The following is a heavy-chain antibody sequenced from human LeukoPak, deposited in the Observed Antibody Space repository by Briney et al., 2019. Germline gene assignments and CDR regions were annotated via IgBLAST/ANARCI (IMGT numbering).Heavy chain of an antibody. V-gene: IGHV4-30-2*01. CDR2: IYHSGST. D-gene: IGHD4-17*01. Sequence: SETLSLTCAVSGGSISSGGYSWSWIRQPPGKGLEWIGYIYHSGSTYYNPSLKSRVTILVDRSKNQFSLKLSSVTAADTAVYYCASFNDYGDLDYWGQGTLVTVSS. CDR1: GGSISSGGYS. CDR3: ASFNDYGDLDY. J-gene: IGHJ4*02.